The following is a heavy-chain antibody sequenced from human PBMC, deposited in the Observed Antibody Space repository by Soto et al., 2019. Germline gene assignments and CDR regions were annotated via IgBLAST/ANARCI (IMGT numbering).Heavy chain of an antibody. V-gene: IGHV4-30-2*01. CDR1: GGSISSGGYS. D-gene: IGHD2-15*01. J-gene: IGHJ4*02. Sequence: SETLSLTCAVSGGSISSGGYSWSWIRQPLGKGPEWIGYIYHSGSTYYNPSLKSRVTISVDRSKNQFSLKLSSVTAADTAVYYCITTRVYCSGGSCYSYPGSWGQGTLVTVSS. CDR3: ITTRVYCSGGSCYSYPGS. CDR2: IYHSGST.